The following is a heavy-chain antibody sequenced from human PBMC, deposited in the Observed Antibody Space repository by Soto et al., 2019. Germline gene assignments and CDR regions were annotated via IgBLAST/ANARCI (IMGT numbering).Heavy chain of an antibody. CDR3: ARGLVVVPAAMLNDYYYYMDV. CDR2: IIPILGIA. CDR1: GGTFSSYT. J-gene: IGHJ6*03. V-gene: IGHV1-69*02. D-gene: IGHD2-2*01. Sequence: QVQLVQSGAEVKKPGSSVKVSCKASGGTFSSYTISWVRQAPGQGLEWMGRIIPILGIANYAQKLQGRVTITADKSTSTAYMELSSLRSEDTAVYYCARGLVVVPAAMLNDYYYYMDVWGKGTTVTVSS.